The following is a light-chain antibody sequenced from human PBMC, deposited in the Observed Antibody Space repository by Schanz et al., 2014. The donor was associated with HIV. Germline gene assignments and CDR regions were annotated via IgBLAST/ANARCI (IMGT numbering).Light chain of an antibody. J-gene: IGKJ1*01. Sequence: DIQMTQSPSRLSASVGDSVTITCRASQGIGTWLAWYQQKPGKAPELLIYEASTLKSGVPLRFTGSGSGTEFALSISSLQPDDFATYYCQQYVGFFHTFGQGTKVEIK. CDR2: EAS. V-gene: IGKV1-5*03. CDR3: QQYVGFFHT. CDR1: QGIGTW.